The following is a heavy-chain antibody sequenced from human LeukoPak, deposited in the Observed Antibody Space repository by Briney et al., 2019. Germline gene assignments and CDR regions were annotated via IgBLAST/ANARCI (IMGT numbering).Heavy chain of an antibody. V-gene: IGHV3-74*01. J-gene: IGHJ4*02. D-gene: IGHD6-19*01. CDR3: ATKQWLAPPPDS. CDR1: GFTFSKYW. Sequence: GGTLRLSCAASGFTFSKYWMLWVRQAPGKGLESVSRINTDGTVTTYADSVKGRFTVSRDNADNTMFLQMDSVRDEDTAVYYCATKQWLAPPPDSWGQGTPVTVSS. CDR2: INTDGTVT.